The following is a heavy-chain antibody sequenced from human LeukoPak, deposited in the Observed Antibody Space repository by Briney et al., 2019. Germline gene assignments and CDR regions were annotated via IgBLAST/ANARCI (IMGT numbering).Heavy chain of an antibody. CDR2: IIPIFGTA. CDR1: GGTFSSYA. V-gene: IGHV1-69*05. D-gene: IGHD1-14*01. J-gene: IGHJ3*02. Sequence: GASVKVSCKASGGTFSSYAISWVRQAPGQGLEWMGGIIPIFGTANYAQKFQGRVTITTDESTSTAYMELSSLRSEDTAVYYCARGSRGITRGAFDIWGQGTMVTVSS. CDR3: ARGSRGITRGAFDI.